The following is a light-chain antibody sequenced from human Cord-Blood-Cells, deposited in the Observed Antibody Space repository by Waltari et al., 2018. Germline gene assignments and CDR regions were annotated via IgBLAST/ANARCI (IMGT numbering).Light chain of an antibody. CDR2: EVS. CDR1: SSDVGGYNY. CDR3: SSYAGSNNLV. V-gene: IGLV2-8*01. J-gene: IGLJ2*01. Sequence: QSALTQPPSASGSPGQSVTISCTGTSSDVGGYNYVSCDQQHPGKAPKLMIYEVSKRPAGVADRFSGSKSGNTASLTVSGLQAEDGADYYCSSYAGSNNLVFGGGTKLTVL.